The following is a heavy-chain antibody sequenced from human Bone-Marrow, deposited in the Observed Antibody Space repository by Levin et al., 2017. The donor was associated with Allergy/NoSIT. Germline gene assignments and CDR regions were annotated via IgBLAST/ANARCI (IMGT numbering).Heavy chain of an antibody. CDR2: ISTGSTTI. D-gene: IGHD2-15*01. Sequence: GGSLRLSCTVSGFTFSTYSMNWPRQAPGKGLEWISYISTGSTTIHNADSVKGRFTIPRDNAKNSLYLQMNGLRDADTAVYCCAGLRYCSGGRCYSNDFWGQGTLVTVSS. V-gene: IGHV3-48*02. J-gene: IGHJ4*02. CDR3: AGLRYCSGGRCYSNDF. CDR1: GFTFSTYS.